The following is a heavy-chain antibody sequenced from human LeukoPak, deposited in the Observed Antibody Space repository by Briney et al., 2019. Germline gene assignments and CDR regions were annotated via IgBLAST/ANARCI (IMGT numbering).Heavy chain of an antibody. CDR2: INPSGGST. J-gene: IGHJ5*02. D-gene: IGHD2-2*01. V-gene: IGHV1-46*01. CDR1: GYTFTSYY. CDR3: ARGGLSSSSFGVGDSDP. Sequence: ASVKVSYKASGYTFTSYYMHWVRQAPGQGLEWMGIINPSGGSTSYAQKFQGRVTMTRDTSTSTVYMELSSLRSEDTAVYYCARGGLSSSSFGVGDSDPWGQGTLVTVSS.